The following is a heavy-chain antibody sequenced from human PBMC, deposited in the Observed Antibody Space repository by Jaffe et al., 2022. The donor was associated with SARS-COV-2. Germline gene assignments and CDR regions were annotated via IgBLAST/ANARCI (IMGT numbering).Heavy chain of an antibody. CDR2: ISASSTYI. CDR1: GFTFSSYI. Sequence: EVQLVESGGGLVKPGGSLRLSCEASGFTFSSYIMHWVRQTPGKGLEWVSSISASSTYIWYADSVKGRHIISRDNTQNSLYLHMNSLRDEDTAVYYCARAIAQMVYAPLDYWGQGTLVTVSS. J-gene: IGHJ4*02. CDR3: ARAIAQMVYAPLDY. D-gene: IGHD2-8*01. V-gene: IGHV3-21*01.